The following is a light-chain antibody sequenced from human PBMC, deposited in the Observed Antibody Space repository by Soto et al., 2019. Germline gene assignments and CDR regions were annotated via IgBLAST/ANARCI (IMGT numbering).Light chain of an antibody. CDR2: KAS. CDR3: QHYNSYSEA. V-gene: IGKV1-5*03. Sequence: DIQMTHSPSTLPASVGDRVTITCRASQTISSWLAWYQQKPGKAPKLLIYKASTLKSGVPSRFSGSGSGTEFTLSISSLQPDDFATYYCQHYNSYSEAFGQGTKVDIK. CDR1: QTISSW. J-gene: IGKJ1*01.